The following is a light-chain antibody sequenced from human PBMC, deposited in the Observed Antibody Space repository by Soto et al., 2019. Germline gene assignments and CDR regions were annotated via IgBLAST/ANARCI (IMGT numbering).Light chain of an antibody. Sequence: EIVMTQSPATLSVSPGERATLSCRASQSVSSNLAWYQQKPGQSPRLVIYHASTRATGIPARFSGSGSGTEFTLTISSLQSEDFAVYYGQEYNNWPLLTFGQGTRLEIK. CDR2: HAS. CDR3: QEYNNWPLLT. CDR1: QSVSSN. J-gene: IGKJ5*01. V-gene: IGKV3D-15*01.